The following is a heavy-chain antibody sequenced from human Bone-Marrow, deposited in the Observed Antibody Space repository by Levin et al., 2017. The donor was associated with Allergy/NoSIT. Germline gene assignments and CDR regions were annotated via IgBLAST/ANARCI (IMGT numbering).Heavy chain of an antibody. D-gene: IGHD3-22*01. CDR2: VSYAGNT. CDR3: TRHGRYYYYDSSGADDY. J-gene: IGHJ4*02. CDR1: GGSIFRTSYY. V-gene: IGHV4-39*01. Sequence: SQTLSLTCTVSGGSIFRTSYYWAWVRQSSGKRLEWIGSVSYAGNTYQNPSLKSRVTLSVDTSKNQFSLNLTSVTAADTAVYFCTRHGRYYYYDSSGADDYWGQVTRVIVSS.